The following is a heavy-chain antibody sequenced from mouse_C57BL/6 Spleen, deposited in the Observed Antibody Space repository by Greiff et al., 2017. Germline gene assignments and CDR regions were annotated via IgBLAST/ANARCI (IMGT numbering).Heavy chain of an antibody. CDR3: ARQGPIYYYGSSYWYFDV. J-gene: IGHJ1*03. Sequence: EVQLVESGGGLVKPGGSLKLSCAASGFTFSSYTMSWVRQTPEKRLEWVATISGGGGNTYYPDSVKGRFTISRDNAKNTLYLQMSSLRSEDTALYYCARQGPIYYYGSSYWYFDVWGTGTTVTVSS. D-gene: IGHD1-1*01. CDR2: ISGGGGNT. V-gene: IGHV5-9*01. CDR1: GFTFSSYT.